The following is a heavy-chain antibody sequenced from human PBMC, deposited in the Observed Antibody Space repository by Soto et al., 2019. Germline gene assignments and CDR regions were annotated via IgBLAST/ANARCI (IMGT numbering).Heavy chain of an antibody. CDR1: GGSISSGTSY. CDR3: ARRSLRTIFGVVMYFDY. CDR2: IFYSGSS. D-gene: IGHD3-3*01. V-gene: IGHV4-31*03. Sequence: SETLSLTCTVSGGSISSGTSYWSWIRQRPGKGLEWIGYIFYSGSSYYTPSLRGRVMILADTSKNQFTLRLSSVTAADTAVYYCARRSLRTIFGVVMYFDYWGQGTLVTVSS. J-gene: IGHJ4*02.